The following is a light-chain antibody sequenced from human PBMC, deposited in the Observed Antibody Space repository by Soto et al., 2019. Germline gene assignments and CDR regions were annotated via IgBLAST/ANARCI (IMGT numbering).Light chain of an antibody. Sequence: THFRQTTSSLSASVVDRVTIPYRPSQGISSYLAWYQQKPGKAPKLLIVVASTLQRGVPFRFSGSGSGTDFTLTIRCLHSEDFAPTYFQPLNIYPFTFGSRTKVDIK. J-gene: IGKJ3*01. CDR3: QPLNIYPFT. CDR2: VAS. CDR1: QGISSY. V-gene: IGKV1-9*01.